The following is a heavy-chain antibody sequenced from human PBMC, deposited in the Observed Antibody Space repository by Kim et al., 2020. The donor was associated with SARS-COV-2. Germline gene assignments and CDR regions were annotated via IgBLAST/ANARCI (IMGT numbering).Heavy chain of an antibody. J-gene: IGHJ6*02. CDR2: IYFSGNT. Sequence: SETLSLTCTVSGGSISGYYWNWIRQPPGKGLEWIGNIYFSGNTNYNPSFKSPVTISVDTSKKQLFLKLTSVTSADTAVYYCAREESRCTASDWGTEDYYYGMDVGGRETTITVSS. D-gene: IGHD2-8*02. CDR3: AREESRCTASDWGTEDYYYGMDV. CDR1: GGSISGYY. V-gene: IGHV4-59*13.